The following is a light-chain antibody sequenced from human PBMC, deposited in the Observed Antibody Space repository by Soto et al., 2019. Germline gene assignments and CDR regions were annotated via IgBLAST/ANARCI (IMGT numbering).Light chain of an antibody. Sequence: EIVLTQSPGSLSLSPGQRATLSCRASQSVDTTFFAWFQKKPGQDPRLLLYGASKRATGIPDRFSGSGSGQDFTLIISRLEPEDFAVYYCQQYMSSVTFGQGTKVEIK. V-gene: IGKV3-20*01. CDR2: GAS. J-gene: IGKJ1*01. CDR1: QSVDTTF. CDR3: QQYMSSVT.